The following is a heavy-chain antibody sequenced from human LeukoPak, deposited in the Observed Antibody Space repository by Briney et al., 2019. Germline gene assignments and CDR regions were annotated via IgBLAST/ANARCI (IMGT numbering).Heavy chain of an antibody. V-gene: IGHV3-30*02. D-gene: IGHD2-8*01. CDR1: XFTFSSYG. CDR2: LGFDVTKI. CDR3: AKDSDTYGHRHFDH. Sequence: PGGSLXXXXXAXXFTFSSYGXQWVRQAPGKGLEGVAFLGFDVTKIYYPYSVKVRFTISRHNSKNTVNLQMNSLRVEDTAVYYCAKDSDTYGHRHFDHWGQGTLVTVSS. J-gene: IGHJ4*02.